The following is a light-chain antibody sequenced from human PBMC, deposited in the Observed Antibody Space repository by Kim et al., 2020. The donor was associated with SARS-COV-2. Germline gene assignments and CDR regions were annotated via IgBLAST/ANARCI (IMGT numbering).Light chain of an antibody. J-gene: IGKJ1*01. CDR2: DAS. Sequence: EIVMTQSPATLSVSPGERATLSCRASQSVSSNLAWYQQKPGQAPRLFIYDASTRATGIPARFSGSGSGTEFTLTISSLQSEDSAVYYCQQHNNWPPWTFGQGTKVEVK. CDR1: QSVSSN. CDR3: QQHNNWPPWT. V-gene: IGKV3-15*01.